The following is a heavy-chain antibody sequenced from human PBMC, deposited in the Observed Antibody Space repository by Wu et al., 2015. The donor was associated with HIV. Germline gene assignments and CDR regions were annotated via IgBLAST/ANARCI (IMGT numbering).Heavy chain of an antibody. V-gene: IGHV1-2*02. CDR3: GRVGTEDF. J-gene: IGHJ4*02. CDR2: INPKSGAT. Sequence: QVQLIQSGTAMKKPGATVKISCKPSGYPFVDYYIHWVRQAPGQGLEWMGWINPKSGATSYAQNLQDRVTMSKDPSISTVYMELSRLRQNDTAVYFCGRVGTEDFWGQGSLVIVSS. CDR1: GYPFVDYY.